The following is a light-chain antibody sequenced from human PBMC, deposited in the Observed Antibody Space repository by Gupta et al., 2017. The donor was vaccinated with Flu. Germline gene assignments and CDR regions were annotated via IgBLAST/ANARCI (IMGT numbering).Light chain of an antibody. CDR3: AAWDDSLNGPV. Sequence: QSVLTQTTSTSGTPGQRVTISCSGSSSNIGTKTVDWYQQLPGSAPKLLIYSNNRRPSGVPDRFSGSKSGTSASLAISGLQSEDEADYYCAAWDDSLNGPVFGGGTKLTVL. V-gene: IGLV1-44*01. J-gene: IGLJ3*02. CDR1: SSNIGTKT. CDR2: SNN.